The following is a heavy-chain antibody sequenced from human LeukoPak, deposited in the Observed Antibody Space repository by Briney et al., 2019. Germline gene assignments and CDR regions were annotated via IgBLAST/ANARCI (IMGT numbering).Heavy chain of an antibody. CDR2: IKQDGSEK. CDR3: ARELTQWLASYRDG. CDR1: GFTLRSYW. Sequence: GSLRLSCAASGFTLRSYWLGWVRQAPGKGPEWVANIKQDGSEKYYVDSVKGRVAISRDNAKNSLYLQMNSLRAEDTAVYDCARELTQWLASYRDGWGKGSTVAVSS. J-gene: IGHJ6*03. D-gene: IGHD6-19*01. V-gene: IGHV3-7*01.